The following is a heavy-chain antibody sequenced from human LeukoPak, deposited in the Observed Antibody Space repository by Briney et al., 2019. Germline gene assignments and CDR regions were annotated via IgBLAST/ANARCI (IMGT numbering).Heavy chain of an antibody. CDR2: ISSSSSTI. V-gene: IGHV3-48*01. J-gene: IGHJ4*02. CDR1: GFTFSSYS. CDR3: ARDCPVGWHRDSSGHDY. D-gene: IGHD6-19*01. Sequence: SGGSLRLSRAASGFTFSSYSMNWVRQAPGKGLEWVSYISSSSSTIYYAASVKGRFTISRDNAKNSLYLQTNSLRAEDTAVYYCARDCPVGWHRDSSGHDYWGQGTLVTASS.